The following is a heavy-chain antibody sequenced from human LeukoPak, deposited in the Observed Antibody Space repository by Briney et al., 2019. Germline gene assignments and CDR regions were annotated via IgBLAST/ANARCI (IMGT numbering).Heavy chain of an antibody. J-gene: IGHJ4*02. CDR3: AKDIATGNRLYYFDY. CDR1: GFTFDDYA. V-gene: IGHV3-9*01. D-gene: IGHD1-14*01. Sequence: GGSLRLSCAASGFTFDDYAMHWVRQAPGKGLEWVSGISWNSGSIGYADSVKGRFTISRDNAKNSLYLQMNSLRAEDTALYYCAKDIATGNRLYYFDYWGQGTLVTVTS. CDR2: ISWNSGSI.